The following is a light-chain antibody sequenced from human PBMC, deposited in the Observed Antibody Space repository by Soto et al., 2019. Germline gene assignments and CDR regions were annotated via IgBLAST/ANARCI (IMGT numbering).Light chain of an antibody. CDR2: DDS. V-gene: IGLV3-21*02. CDR3: QVWDGLSDHVI. Sequence: YELTQPPSVSVAPGQTARITCGGNNIESKSVHWYQQRPGQAPVLVVHDDSDRPSGIPERISGSNSGNTATLTISRVEAGDEAEYYCQVWDGLSDHVIFGGGTKLTVL. CDR1: NIESKS. J-gene: IGLJ2*01.